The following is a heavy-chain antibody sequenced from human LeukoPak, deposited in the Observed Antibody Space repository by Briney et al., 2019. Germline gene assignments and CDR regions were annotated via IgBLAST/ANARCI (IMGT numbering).Heavy chain of an antibody. CDR3: ARHTIFGVVMKVYYMDV. V-gene: IGHV1-8*02. CDR2: MNPNSGNT. J-gene: IGHJ6*03. Sequence: ASVKVSCKASGYTFTSYYMHWVRQATGQGLEWMGWMNPNSGNTGYAQKFQGRVTMTRNTSISTAYMELSSLRSEDTAVYYCARHTIFGVVMKVYYMDVWGKGTTVTVSS. CDR1: GYTFTSYY. D-gene: IGHD3-3*01.